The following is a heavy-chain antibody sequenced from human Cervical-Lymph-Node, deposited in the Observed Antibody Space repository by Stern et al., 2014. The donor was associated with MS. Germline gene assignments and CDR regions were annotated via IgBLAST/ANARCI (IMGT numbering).Heavy chain of an antibody. J-gene: IGHJ6*02. CDR1: GFTFRRYA. D-gene: IGHD4-17*01. CDR3: AKERHGDYVFYYGMDV. CDR2: ISYDGSNK. V-gene: IGHV3-30*18. Sequence: VQLVESGGGVVPPGRSLRLSCAASGFTFRRYAMHWVRQAPGKGLEWVAVISYDGSNKYYAVSVKGRGTISRDNSKNTLYLQMNSLRAEDTAVYYCAKERHGDYVFYYGMDVWGQGTTVTVSS.